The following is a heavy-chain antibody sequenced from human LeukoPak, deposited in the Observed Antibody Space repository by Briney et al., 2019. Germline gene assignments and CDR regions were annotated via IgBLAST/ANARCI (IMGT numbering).Heavy chain of an antibody. Sequence: ASVKVSCKASGYTFTSYYMHWVRQAPGQGLEWMGIINPSGGSTSYAQKFQGRVTMTRDMSTSTVYMELSSLRSEDTAVYYCARGLRRGSSSWYVSGGDYWGQGTLVTVSS. D-gene: IGHD6-13*01. CDR3: ARGLRRGSSSWYVSGGDY. J-gene: IGHJ4*02. CDR1: GYTFTSYY. CDR2: INPSGGST. V-gene: IGHV1-46*01.